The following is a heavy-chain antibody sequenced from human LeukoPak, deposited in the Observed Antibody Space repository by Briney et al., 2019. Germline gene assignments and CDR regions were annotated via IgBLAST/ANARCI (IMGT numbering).Heavy chain of an antibody. CDR1: GFTFSDYY. CDR2: ISGSGSTM. J-gene: IGHJ3*02. CDR3: ARDRLGGHDASDI. Sequence: GGALRLSSAASGFTFSDYYMSWIRQAPGKGLEWVSYISGSGSTMYYADSVKGRFTISRDNAKNSLYLQVNSLRAEDTAVYFCARDRLGGHDASDIWGQGTTVTVSS. D-gene: IGHD3-16*01. V-gene: IGHV3-11*01.